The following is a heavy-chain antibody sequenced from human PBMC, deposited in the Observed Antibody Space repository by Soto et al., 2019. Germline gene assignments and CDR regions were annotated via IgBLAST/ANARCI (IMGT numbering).Heavy chain of an antibody. CDR3: IGYCSSTSCWSYYYYGMDV. D-gene: IGHD2-2*01. CDR1: GFTFSNAW. V-gene: IGHV3-15*01. Sequence: PVGSLRLSCAASGFTFSNAWMSWVRQAPGKGLEWVGRIKSKTDGGTTDYAAPVKGRFTISRDDSKNTLYLQMNSLKTEDTAVYYCIGYCSSTSCWSYYYYGMDVWGQGTTVTVSS. CDR2: IKSKTDGGTT. J-gene: IGHJ6*02.